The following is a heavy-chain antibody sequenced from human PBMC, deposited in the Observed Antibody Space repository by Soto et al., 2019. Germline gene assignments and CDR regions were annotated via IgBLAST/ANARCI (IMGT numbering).Heavy chain of an antibody. J-gene: IGHJ4*02. V-gene: IGHV1-46*01. CDR1: GYTFTSYY. CDR3: ARDDGSYPNGYYFDY. D-gene: IGHD1-26*01. CDR2: INPSGGST. Sequence: QVQLVQSGAEVKKPGASVKVSCKASGYTFTSYYMHWVRQAPGQGLEWMGIINPSGGSTSYAQKFQGRVTMTRDTSTSTVYMELSSLRSEDTAVYYCARDDGSYPNGYYFDYWGQGTLVTVSS.